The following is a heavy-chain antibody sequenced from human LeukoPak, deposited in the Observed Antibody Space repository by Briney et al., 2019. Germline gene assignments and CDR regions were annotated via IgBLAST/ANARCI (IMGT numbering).Heavy chain of an antibody. J-gene: IGHJ3*02. D-gene: IGHD6-6*01. CDR1: GGSISSNNYF. Sequence: SETLSLTCTVSGGSISSNNYFWAWIRQPPGKWLGWIGSIVYSGATYYNPSLKSRVTMSVDTAKNQFSLNLSSVTATDTAVYYCARPLAARRHDAFDIWGQGTLGTVSS. CDR3: ARPLAARRHDAFDI. V-gene: IGHV4-39*01. CDR2: IVYSGAT.